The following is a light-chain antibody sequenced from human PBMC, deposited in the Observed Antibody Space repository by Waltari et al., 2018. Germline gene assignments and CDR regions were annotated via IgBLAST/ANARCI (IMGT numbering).Light chain of an antibody. CDR1: SSAVGGYNY. Sequence: QSALTQPRSVSGSPGQSVTISCTGTSSAVGGYNYVSWYQQHPGKAPKIMMYDVSKRPSGVPDRFSGSKSDNTASLTISGLQAEDEADYYCCSYAGSYTFEVFGGGTKLTVL. V-gene: IGLV2-11*01. CDR3: CSYAGSYTFEV. CDR2: DVS. J-gene: IGLJ2*01.